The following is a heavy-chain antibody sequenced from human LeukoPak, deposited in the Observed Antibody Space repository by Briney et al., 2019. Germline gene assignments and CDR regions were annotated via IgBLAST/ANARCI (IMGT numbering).Heavy chain of an antibody. CDR3: ARAGNGYYDSSGYYNY. D-gene: IGHD3-22*01. CDR1: GGSIRSSYYY. CDR2: IYDSGST. Sequence: SETLSLTCTVSGGSIRSSYYYWGWIRQPPGKGLEWIGSIYDSGSTYYNPSLKSRVTISVDTSKNQFSLKLNSVTAADTAVYYCARAGNGYYDSSGYYNYWGQGTLVTVSS. J-gene: IGHJ4*02. V-gene: IGHV4-39*01.